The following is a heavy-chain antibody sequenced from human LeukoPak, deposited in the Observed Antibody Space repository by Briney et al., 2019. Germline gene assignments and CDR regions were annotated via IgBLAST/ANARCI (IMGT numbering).Heavy chain of an antibody. V-gene: IGHV1-69*04. Sequence: ASVKVSCKASEGTYSSYAISWVRQAPGQGLEWMGRIIPIFGIANYAQKFQGRVTITADKSTSTAYMELSSLRSEDTAVYYCAGVHDYGDFPFDYWGQGTLVTVSS. CDR3: AGVHDYGDFPFDY. D-gene: IGHD4-17*01. CDR1: EGTYSSYA. J-gene: IGHJ4*02. CDR2: IIPIFGIA.